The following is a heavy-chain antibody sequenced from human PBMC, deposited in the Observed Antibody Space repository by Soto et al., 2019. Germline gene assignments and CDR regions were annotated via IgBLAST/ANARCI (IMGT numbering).Heavy chain of an antibody. CDR2: ISSDGSQK. J-gene: IGHJ4*02. D-gene: IGHD2-15*01. Sequence: QVQLVESGGGVVQPGRSLRLSCVASGFTFSNNGIHWVRQAPGKGLEWVAVISSDGSQKYYADSVKGRLTISRDNSKNPMYLQMHSLRAEDTAVYYCAMDLDGGSSRVDDWGQGTLVTVSS. CDR3: AMDLDGGSSRVDD. V-gene: IGHV3-30*03. CDR1: GFTFSNNG.